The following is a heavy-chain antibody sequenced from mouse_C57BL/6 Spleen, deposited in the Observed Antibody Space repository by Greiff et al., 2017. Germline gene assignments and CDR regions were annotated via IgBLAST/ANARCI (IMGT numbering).Heavy chain of an antibody. Sequence: VQLKESGGGLVKPGGSLKLSCAASGFTFSDYGMHWVRQAPEKGLEWVAYISSGSSTIYYADTVKGRFTISRDNAKNTLFLQMTSLRSEDTAMYYCATLPEGFAYWGQGTLVTVSA. D-gene: IGHD2-1*01. CDR2: ISSGSSTI. CDR1: GFTFSDYG. V-gene: IGHV5-17*01. J-gene: IGHJ3*01. CDR3: ATLPEGFAY.